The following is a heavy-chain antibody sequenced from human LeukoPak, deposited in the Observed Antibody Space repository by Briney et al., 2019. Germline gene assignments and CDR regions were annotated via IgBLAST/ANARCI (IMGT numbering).Heavy chain of an antibody. J-gene: IGHJ4*02. CDR1: GFTFSSYA. Sequence: PGGSLRLSCAASGFTFSSYAMSWVRQAPGKGLEWVSGISSGGGTTYYADSVKGRFTISRDNSKNTLYLQMNSLRAEDTAVYYCAKDLSYDSSGYYLYWGQGTLVTVSS. V-gene: IGHV3-23*01. CDR3: AKDLSYDSSGYYLY. D-gene: IGHD3-22*01. CDR2: ISSGGGTT.